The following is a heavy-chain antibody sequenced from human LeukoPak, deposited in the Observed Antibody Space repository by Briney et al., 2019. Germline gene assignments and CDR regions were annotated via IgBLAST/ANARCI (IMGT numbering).Heavy chain of an antibody. CDR3: ARLWDSSSSLDY. CDR1: GGSISSYY. D-gene: IGHD6-6*01. J-gene: IGHJ4*02. Sequence: SETLSLTCTVSGGSISSYYWTWIRKPPGKGLCLEWIGYIYYSGGTNYNPSLKSRVTISIDTSKNQVSLKLSSVTAADTAVYYCARLWDSSSSLDYWGQGTLVTVSS. V-gene: IGHV4-59*08. CDR2: IYYSGGT.